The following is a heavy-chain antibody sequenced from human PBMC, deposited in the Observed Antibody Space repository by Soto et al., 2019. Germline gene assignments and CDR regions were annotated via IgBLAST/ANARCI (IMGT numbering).Heavy chain of an antibody. D-gene: IGHD3-3*01. Sequence: SVKVSCKASGGTFSSYAISWVRQAPGQGLEWMGGIIPIFGTANYAQKFQGRVTITADESTSTAYMELSSLRSEDTAVYYCARPSSGYFRDAFDIWGQGTMVTVSS. J-gene: IGHJ3*02. V-gene: IGHV1-69*13. CDR2: IIPIFGTA. CDR1: GGTFSSYA. CDR3: ARPSSGYFRDAFDI.